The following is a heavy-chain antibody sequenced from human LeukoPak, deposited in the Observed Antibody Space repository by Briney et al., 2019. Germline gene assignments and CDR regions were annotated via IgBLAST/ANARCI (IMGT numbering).Heavy chain of an antibody. Sequence: GASVKVSCKVSGYTLTELSMHWVRQAPGKGLEWMGWMNPNSGNTGYAQKFQGRVTMTRNTSISTAYMELSSLRSEDTAVYYCARVRASPSGFRIVVVPAHYYYGMDVWGQGTTVTVSS. J-gene: IGHJ6*02. CDR3: ARVRASPSGFRIVVVPAHYYYGMDV. CDR2: MNPNSGNT. V-gene: IGHV1-8*01. CDR1: GYTLTELS. D-gene: IGHD2-2*01.